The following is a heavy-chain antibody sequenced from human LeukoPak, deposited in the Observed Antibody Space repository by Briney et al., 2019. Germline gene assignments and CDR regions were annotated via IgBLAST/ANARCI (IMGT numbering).Heavy chain of an antibody. J-gene: IGHJ4*02. CDR3: ARGHRAWSY. Sequence: GGSLRLSCAASGFTFSSYWMHWVRQAPGGGLVWVANVKQDGSEKNYVDSVKGRFTISRDNAKNSLYLQMNSLRVDDTAVYYCARGHRAWSYWGQGTLVTVSS. V-gene: IGHV3-7*01. CDR1: GFTFSSYW. CDR2: VKQDGSEK. D-gene: IGHD3-3*01.